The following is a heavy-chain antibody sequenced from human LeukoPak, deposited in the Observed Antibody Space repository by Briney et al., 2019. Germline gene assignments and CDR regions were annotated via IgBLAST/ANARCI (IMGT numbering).Heavy chain of an antibody. CDR2: ISSSGGTI. CDR1: GFTFHIYA. Sequence: PGGSLRLSCAASGFTFHIYAMNWVRQAPGKGLEWVSYISSSGGTISYADSVKGRFTISRDNAKNSLYLQMNSLRAEDTAIYYCARSGQHLFDFWGQGTLVTVSS. D-gene: IGHD6-13*01. J-gene: IGHJ4*02. V-gene: IGHV3-48*03. CDR3: ARSGQHLFDF.